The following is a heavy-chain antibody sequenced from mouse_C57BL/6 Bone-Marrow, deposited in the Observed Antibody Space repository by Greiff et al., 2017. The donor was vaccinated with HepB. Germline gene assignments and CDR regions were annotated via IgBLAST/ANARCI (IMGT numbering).Heavy chain of an antibody. CDR3: TTDYGSSYSYYFDY. V-gene: IGHV14-4*01. Sequence: VQLQQSGAELVRPGASVKLSCTASGFNIKDDYMHWVKQRPEQGLEWIGWIDPENGDTEYASKFQGKATITADTPSNTAYLQLSSLTSEDTAVYYCTTDYGSSYSYYFDYWGQGTTLTVSS. CDR1: GFNIKDDY. CDR2: IDPENGDT. D-gene: IGHD1-1*01. J-gene: IGHJ2*01.